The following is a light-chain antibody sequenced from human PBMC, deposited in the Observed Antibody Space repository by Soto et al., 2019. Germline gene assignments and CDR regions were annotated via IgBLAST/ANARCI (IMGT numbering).Light chain of an antibody. V-gene: IGKV3-11*01. Sequence: EIVLTQSPATLSLSPGERATLSCRASQSVSSYLAWYQQKPGQAPRLLIYDASNRATGIPARFSGIGSGTDVTLTISSLEPEDFAVYYCQQRSNWPPDFGGGTKVDIK. CDR1: QSVSSY. CDR2: DAS. CDR3: QQRSNWPPD. J-gene: IGKJ4*01.